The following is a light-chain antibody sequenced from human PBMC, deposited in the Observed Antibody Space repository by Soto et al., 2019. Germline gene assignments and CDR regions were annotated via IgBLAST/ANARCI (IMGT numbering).Light chain of an antibody. J-gene: IGLJ1*01. CDR3: STNDV. CDR2: EVS. Sequence: SGLTQPAPVCGSPGQQLTICRSGPSFDIAPYSYVSWYQHHPGKAPRLMIYEVSYRPSGISNRFSGSKSGNTASLTISGLQAEDEADYTSSTNDVFGTGTKVTV. V-gene: IGLV2-14*01. CDR1: SFDIAPYSY.